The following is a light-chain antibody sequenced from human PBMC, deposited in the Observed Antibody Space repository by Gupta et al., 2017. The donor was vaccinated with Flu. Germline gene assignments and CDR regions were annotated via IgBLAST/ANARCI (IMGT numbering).Light chain of an antibody. Sequence: SICCAGSTYNGGGNSVNWYQQHPGKAPKLIIFSVSKRPSGVSDRISGSKSGNTASLTISGLQSEDEADYYCGAYADTHNVVVFGGGTKLTVL. CDR2: SVS. V-gene: IGLV2-11*03. J-gene: IGLJ3*02. CDR1: TYNGGGNS. CDR3: GAYADTHNVVV.